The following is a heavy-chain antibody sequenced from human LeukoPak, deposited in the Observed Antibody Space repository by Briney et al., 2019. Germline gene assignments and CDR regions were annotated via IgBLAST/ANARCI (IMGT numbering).Heavy chain of an antibody. J-gene: IGHJ4*02. CDR1: GFTFSSYA. Sequence: GGSLRLSCAASGFTFSSYAMHWVRQAPGKGLEWVAVISYDGSNKYYADSVKGRFTISRDNSKNTLYLQMNSLRTEDTAVYYCAKAPGLLWFGELEAIDYWGQGTLVTVSS. CDR3: AKAPGLLWFGELEAIDY. V-gene: IGHV3-30-3*01. D-gene: IGHD3-10*01. CDR2: ISYDGSNK.